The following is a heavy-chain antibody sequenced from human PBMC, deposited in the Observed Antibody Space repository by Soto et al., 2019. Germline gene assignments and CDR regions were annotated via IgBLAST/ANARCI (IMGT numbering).Heavy chain of an antibody. J-gene: IGHJ4*02. V-gene: IGHV3-74*01. CDR2: INSVGSST. Sequence: EVQLVESGGGLVQPGESLRLSCAASGFTFSSYWMHWVRQAPGKGLVWVSRINSVGSSTSYAGSVKGRFTISRENGKNTLYMQMNSLRAEYTAVYYCVRTSLVVAAATREDYWGQGTLGTVSS. CDR1: GFTFSSYW. D-gene: IGHD2-15*01. CDR3: VRTSLVVAAATREDY.